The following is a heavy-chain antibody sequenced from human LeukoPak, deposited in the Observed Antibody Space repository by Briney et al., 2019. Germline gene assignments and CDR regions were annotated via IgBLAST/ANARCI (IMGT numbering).Heavy chain of an antibody. V-gene: IGHV3-53*01. J-gene: IGHJ5*02. CDR3: AKAVVPAAMRWFDP. Sequence: GGSLRLSCAASGFTVSSNDMSWVRQAPGKGLEWVSVIYSGGNTYYADSVKGRFTISRDNSKNTLYLQMNSVRAEDTAVYYCAKAVVPAAMRWFDPWGQGTLVTVSS. CDR1: GFTVSSND. CDR2: IYSGGNT. D-gene: IGHD2-2*01.